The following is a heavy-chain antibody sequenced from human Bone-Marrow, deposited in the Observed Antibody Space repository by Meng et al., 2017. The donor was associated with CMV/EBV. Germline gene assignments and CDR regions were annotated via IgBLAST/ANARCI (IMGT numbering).Heavy chain of an antibody. D-gene: IGHD2-2*01. V-gene: IGHV3-33*06. CDR1: GFTFSSYG. CDR2: IWYDGSNK. Sequence: GGSLRLSCAASGFTFSSYGMHWVRQAPGKGLEWVAVIWYDGSNKYYADPVKGRFTISRDNSKNTLYLQMNSLRAEDTAVYYCAKSRYSTRYYYYYGMDVWGQGTTVTVSS. J-gene: IGHJ6*02. CDR3: AKSRYSTRYYYYYGMDV.